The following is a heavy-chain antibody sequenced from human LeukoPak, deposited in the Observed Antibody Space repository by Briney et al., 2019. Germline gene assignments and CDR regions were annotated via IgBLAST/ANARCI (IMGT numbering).Heavy chain of an antibody. Sequence: PSETLSLTCTVSGGSISSYYWSWIQQPPGKGLEWIGYIYTSGSTNYNPSLKNRVTISVDTSKNQFSLKLSSVTAADTAVYYCARTAPNYYYYYMDVWGKGTTVTVSS. CDR1: GGSISSYY. V-gene: IGHV4-4*09. CDR3: ARTAPNYYYYYMDV. CDR2: IYTSGST. D-gene: IGHD5-18*01. J-gene: IGHJ6*03.